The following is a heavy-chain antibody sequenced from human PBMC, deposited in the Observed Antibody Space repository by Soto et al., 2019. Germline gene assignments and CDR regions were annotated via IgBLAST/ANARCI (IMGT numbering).Heavy chain of an antibody. CDR3: ARDAYDFWSGYYYYYGMDV. CDR2: IYYSGST. J-gene: IGHJ6*02. CDR1: GGSVSSGSYY. Sequence: SETLSLTCTVSGGSVSSGSYYWSWIRQPPGKGLEWIGYIYYSGSTNYNSSLKSRVTISVDTSKNQFSLKLSSVTAADTAVYYCARDAYDFWSGYYYYYGMDVSGQGTTVTVSS. V-gene: IGHV4-61*01. D-gene: IGHD3-3*01.